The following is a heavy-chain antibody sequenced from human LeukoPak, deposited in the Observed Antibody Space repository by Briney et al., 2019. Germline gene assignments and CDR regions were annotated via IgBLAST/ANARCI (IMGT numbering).Heavy chain of an antibody. CDR2: IYYSGST. CDR1: GGSISSGGYY. Sequence: PSETLSLTCTVSGGSISSGGYYWSWIRQPPGKGLEWIGSIYYSGSTYYNPSLKSRVTISVDTSKNQFSLKLSSVTAADTAVYYCARDEAAMALFDYWGQGTLVTVSS. D-gene: IGHD5-18*01. J-gene: IGHJ4*02. V-gene: IGHV4-39*02. CDR3: ARDEAAMALFDY.